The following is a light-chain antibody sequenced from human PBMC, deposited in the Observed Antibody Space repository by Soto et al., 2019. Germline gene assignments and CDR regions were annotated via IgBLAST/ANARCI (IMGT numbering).Light chain of an antibody. J-gene: IGKJ3*01. Sequence: DIQMTQSPSTLAASVGDRVTITCRASQNINRWLAWYQQKPGKAPKVLIYDASSSESGVPSRFSGSGSGTEFTLTITSLQPDDFATYYCQQYDGYFGPGTKVYFK. V-gene: IGKV1-5*01. CDR3: QQYDGY. CDR2: DAS. CDR1: QNINRW.